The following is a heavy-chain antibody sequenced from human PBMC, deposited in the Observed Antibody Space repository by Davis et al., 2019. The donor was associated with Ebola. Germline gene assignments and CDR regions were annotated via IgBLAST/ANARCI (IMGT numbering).Heavy chain of an antibody. CDR2: IKSKTDGGTT. J-gene: IGHJ6*02. CDR3: TTGPAVAGTTGGAPQLYYYYGMDV. V-gene: IGHV3-15*01. Sequence: PGGSLRLSCAASGFTFSNAWMSWVRQAPGKGLEWVGRIKSKTDGGTTDYAAPVKGRFTISRDDSKNTLYLQMNSLKTEDTAVYYCTTGPAVAGTTGGAPQLYYYYGMDVWGQGTTVTVSS. CDR1: GFTFSNAW. D-gene: IGHD6-19*01.